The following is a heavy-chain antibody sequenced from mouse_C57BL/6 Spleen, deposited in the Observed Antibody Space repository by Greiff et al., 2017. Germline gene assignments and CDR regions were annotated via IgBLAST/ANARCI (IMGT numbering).Heavy chain of an antibody. CDR3: AKEEGYGNYEGFAY. CDR1: GFSLTSYG. J-gene: IGHJ3*01. Sequence: VMLVESGPGLVAPSQSLSITCTVSGFSLTSYGVSWVRQPPGKGLEWLGVIWGDGSTNYHSALISRLSISKDNSKCQVFLKLNRLQTYDTATYYCAKEEGYGNYEGFAYWGQGTLVTVSA. V-gene: IGHV2-3*01. CDR2: IWGDGST. D-gene: IGHD2-10*02.